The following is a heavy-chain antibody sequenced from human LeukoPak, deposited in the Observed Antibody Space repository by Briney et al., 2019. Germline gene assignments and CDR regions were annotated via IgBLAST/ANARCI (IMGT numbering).Heavy chain of an antibody. V-gene: IGHV3-30-3*01. D-gene: IGHD6-13*01. J-gene: IGHJ4*02. Sequence: GGSLRLSCAASGFTFSSYAMHWVRQAPGKGLEWVAVISYDGSNKYYADSVKGRFTISRDNSKNTLYLQMNSLRAEDTAVYYCARVFLPLIAAAGVCDYWGQGTLVTVSS. CDR1: GFTFSSYA. CDR3: ARVFLPLIAAAGVCDY. CDR2: ISYDGSNK.